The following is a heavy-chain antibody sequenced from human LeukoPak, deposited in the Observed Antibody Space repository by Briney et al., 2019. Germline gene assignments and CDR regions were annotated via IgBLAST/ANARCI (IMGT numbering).Heavy chain of an antibody. D-gene: IGHD2-8*01. V-gene: IGHV4-39*01. J-gene: IGHJ4*02. CDR2: IYYSGST. CDR3: ARLASYGLFDY. Sequence: SETLSLTCTVSGGSISSSIYYWGWIRQPPGKGLEWIGSIYYSGSTYYNPSLKSRVTISVDTSKNQFSLKLSSVTAADTAVYYCARLASYGLFDYWGQGTLVTVSS. CDR1: GGSISSSIYY.